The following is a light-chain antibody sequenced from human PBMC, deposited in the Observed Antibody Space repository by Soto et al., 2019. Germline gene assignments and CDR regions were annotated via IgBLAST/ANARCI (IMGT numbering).Light chain of an antibody. Sequence: EIVLTQSPGTLSLSPGERATLSCRASQSVSSTFLAWYQQKPGQAPRLLIYGASSRATGIPDRFSGSGSGTEFTLTISRLEPEDFAVYYCHQYASSTRTFGQGTRVEIK. V-gene: IGKV3-20*01. J-gene: IGKJ1*01. CDR3: HQYASSTRT. CDR2: GAS. CDR1: QSVSSTF.